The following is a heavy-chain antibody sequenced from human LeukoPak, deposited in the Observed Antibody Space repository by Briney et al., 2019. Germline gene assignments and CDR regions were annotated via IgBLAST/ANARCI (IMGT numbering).Heavy chain of an antibody. Sequence: PGGSLRLSCAASGFTFSNYRMHWVRQAPGKGLEWVSRINNDGSSTNYADSVKGRFTISRDNAKNTLYLQMNSLRAEDTAVYYCARDNGDYWFDYWGQGTLVTVSS. CDR1: GFTFSNYR. D-gene: IGHD4-17*01. V-gene: IGHV3-74*01. J-gene: IGHJ4*02. CDR3: ARDNGDYWFDY. CDR2: INNDGSST.